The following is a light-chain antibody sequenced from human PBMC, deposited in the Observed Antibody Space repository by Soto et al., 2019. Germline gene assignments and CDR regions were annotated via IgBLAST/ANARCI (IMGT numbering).Light chain of an antibody. CDR3: QVWDSSSDHPYV. V-gene: IGLV3-21*02. Sequence: SYELTQPPSVSVAPGQTARITCGGNNIGSKNVHWYQQKPGQAPVLVVYDDSDRPSGIPERCSGSNSGNTATLTISRVEAGDEADYYCQVWDSSSDHPYVFGTGTKLTVL. CDR2: DDS. CDR1: NIGSKN. J-gene: IGLJ1*01.